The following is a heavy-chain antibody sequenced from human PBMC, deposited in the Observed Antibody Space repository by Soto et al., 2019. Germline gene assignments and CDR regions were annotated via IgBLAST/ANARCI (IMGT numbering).Heavy chain of an antibody. J-gene: IGHJ3*02. D-gene: IGHD2-15*01. CDR2: IYYSGST. CDR3: ARFIVVVVGGPSGAFDI. CDR1: GGSISSGGYY. V-gene: IGHV4-31*03. Sequence: QVQLQESGPGLVKPSQTLSLTCTVSGGSISSGGYYWSWIRQHPGKGLEWIGYIYYSGSTYYNPSLKSRVTISVDTSKYQFSLKLSSVTAADTAVYYCARFIVVVVGGPSGAFDIWGQGTMVTVSS.